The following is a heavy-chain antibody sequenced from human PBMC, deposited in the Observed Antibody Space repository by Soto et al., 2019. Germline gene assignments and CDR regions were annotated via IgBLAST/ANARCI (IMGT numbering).Heavy chain of an antibody. J-gene: IGHJ2*01. CDR2: IYYSGST. CDR1: GGSISSGGYY. CDR3: ARGYYDYVWGGYFGYGRYFDL. Sequence: PSETLSLTCTVSGGSISSGGYYWSWIRQHPGKGLEWIGYIYYSGSTYCNPSLKSRVTISVDTSKNQFSLKLRSVTAADTAGYYCARGYYDYVWGGYFGYGRYFDLWGRGTLVTVSS. V-gene: IGHV4-31*03. D-gene: IGHD3-16*01.